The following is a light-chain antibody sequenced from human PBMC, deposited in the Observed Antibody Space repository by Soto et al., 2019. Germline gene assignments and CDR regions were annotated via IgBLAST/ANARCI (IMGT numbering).Light chain of an antibody. CDR2: GNS. J-gene: IGLJ1*01. CDR1: SSNIGAGYD. Sequence: QAVVTQPPSVSGAPGQRVTISCTGSSSNIGAGYDVHWYQQLPGTAPKLLIYGNSNRPSGVPDRISGSKSGTSASLAITGLQAEDEADYYCQSYDSSLSGSYVFGTGTKLTVL. CDR3: QSYDSSLSGSYV. V-gene: IGLV1-40*01.